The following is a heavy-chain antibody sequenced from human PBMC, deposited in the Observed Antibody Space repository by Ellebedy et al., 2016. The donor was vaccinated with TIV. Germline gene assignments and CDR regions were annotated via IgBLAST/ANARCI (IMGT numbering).Heavy chain of an antibody. V-gene: IGHV4-39*01. CDR3: ARQGYRGYSYGATYTPFDY. CDR2: IYYSGST. Sequence: MPSETLSLTCTVSGGSISSSSYYRGWIRQPPGKGLEWIGSIYYSGSTYYNPSLKSRVTISVDTSKNQFSLKLSSVTAADTAVYYCARQGYRGYSYGATYTPFDYWGQGTLVTVSS. CDR1: GGSISSSSYY. D-gene: IGHD5-18*01. J-gene: IGHJ4*02.